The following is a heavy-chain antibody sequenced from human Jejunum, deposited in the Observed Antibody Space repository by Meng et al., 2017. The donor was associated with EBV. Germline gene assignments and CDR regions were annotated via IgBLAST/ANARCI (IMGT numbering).Heavy chain of an antibody. Sequence: VLLQEWGPGLVKPSRTLSLTCAVSGGSISTDNWWSWVRQPPGKGLEYIGEIHHSGSTKYNPSLKSRVTISVDKSNNHFSLKLSSVTAADTAVYYCARDRGVEDYWGQGTLVTVSS. D-gene: IGHD5-24*01. CDR1: GGSISTDNW. J-gene: IGHJ4*02. V-gene: IGHV4-4*02. CDR3: ARDRGVEDY. CDR2: IHHSGST.